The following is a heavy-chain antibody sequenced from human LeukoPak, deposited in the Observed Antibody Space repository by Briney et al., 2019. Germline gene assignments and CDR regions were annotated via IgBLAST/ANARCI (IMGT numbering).Heavy chain of an antibody. D-gene: IGHD3-10*01. J-gene: IGHJ4*02. Sequence: SETLSLTCTVSGGSISSYYWSWIRQPPGKELEWIASINYGGTTYYNPSLKSRVTISVDTSKNQFSLRLSSVTAADTAVYLCARYVVYGSGKYYFDYWGQGSLVTVSS. CDR3: ARYVVYGSGKYYFDY. CDR1: GGSISSYY. CDR2: INYGGTT. V-gene: IGHV4-59*05.